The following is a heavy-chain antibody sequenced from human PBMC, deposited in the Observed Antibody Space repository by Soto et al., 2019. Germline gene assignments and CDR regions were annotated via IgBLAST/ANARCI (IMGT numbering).Heavy chain of an antibody. CDR2: IYYSGST. J-gene: IGHJ6*04. D-gene: IGHD5-12*01. CDR1: DGYISSGGYY. Sequence: SETLSLTCTVSDGYISSGGYYWSWIRQHPGKGLEWIGYIYYSGSTYYNPSLKSRVTISVDTSKNQFSLKLSSVTAADTAVYYCSRRPPDIVAPYYYYGMDVWGEGTTVTVSS. CDR3: SRRPPDIVAPYYYYGMDV. V-gene: IGHV4-31*03.